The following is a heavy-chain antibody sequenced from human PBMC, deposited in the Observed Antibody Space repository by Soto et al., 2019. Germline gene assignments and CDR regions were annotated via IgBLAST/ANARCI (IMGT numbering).Heavy chain of an antibody. D-gene: IGHD3-22*01. CDR3: ARDYDSSGYPRYYFDY. V-gene: IGHV3-33*01. Sequence: QVQLVESGGGVVQPGRSLRLSCAASGFTFSSYGMHWVRQAPGKGLEWVAVIWYDGSNKYYADSVKGRFTISRDNSKTTLYLQMNSLRAEDTVVYYCARDYDSSGYPRYYFDYWGQGTLVTVSS. CDR2: IWYDGSNK. J-gene: IGHJ4*02. CDR1: GFTFSSYG.